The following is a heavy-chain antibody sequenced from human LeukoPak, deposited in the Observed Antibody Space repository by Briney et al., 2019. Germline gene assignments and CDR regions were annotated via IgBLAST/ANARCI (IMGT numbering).Heavy chain of an antibody. CDR1: GFTFSNSG. Sequence: GGSLRLSCAASGFTFSNSGMHGVRQAPGKGREWVAVIWYDGSNEYYADAGKGRFIISRDNAKTTVHLQMNSLRVEDTSVYYCAREISMFVNAFDLWGQGTLVAVSS. CDR2: IWYDGSNE. CDR3: AREISMFVNAFDL. V-gene: IGHV3-33*01. D-gene: IGHD3-10*02. J-gene: IGHJ3*01.